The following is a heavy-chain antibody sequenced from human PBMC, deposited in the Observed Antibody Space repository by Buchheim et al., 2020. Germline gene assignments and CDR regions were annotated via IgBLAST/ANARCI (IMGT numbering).Heavy chain of an antibody. D-gene: IGHD2-8*01. CDR1: GVSFSTYS. Sequence: EVQLVESGGGLVEPGGSLRLSCRASGVSFSTYSLSWVRQAPGKGLEWVSSISSSSRNMYYADSVRGRFIISRDNAKNSVFLQMNSLRADDTAVYYCATRRCRDGVCQFDYWGLGTL. V-gene: IGHV3-21*02. CDR3: ATRRCRDGVCQFDY. CDR2: ISSSSRNM. J-gene: IGHJ4*02.